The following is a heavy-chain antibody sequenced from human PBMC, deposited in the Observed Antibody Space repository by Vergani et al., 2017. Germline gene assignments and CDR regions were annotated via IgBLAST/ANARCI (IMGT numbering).Heavy chain of an antibody. D-gene: IGHD6-13*01. CDR3: ARRPTGTVAGTWDY. V-gene: IGHV3-21*01. J-gene: IGHJ4*02. CDR1: GFTFSTYA. CDR2: ISSSSSYI. Sequence: EVQLLESGGGLVQPGGSLRLSCAASGFTFSTYAMTWVRQAPGKGLEWVSSISSSSSYIYYADSVKGRFTISRDNAKNSLYLQMNSLRAEDTAVYYCARRPTGTVAGTWDYWGQGTLVTVSS.